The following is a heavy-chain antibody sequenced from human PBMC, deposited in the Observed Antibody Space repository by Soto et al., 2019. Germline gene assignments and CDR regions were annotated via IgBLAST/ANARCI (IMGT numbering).Heavy chain of an antibody. CDR3: ARQKVSRFYGEVDFFDY. V-gene: IGHV4-4*02. J-gene: IGHJ4*02. Sequence: QVQLQESGPGLVKPSETLSLTCAVFGDSMDNNRWWGCVRQSPGKGLEWIGEVTRSGSTNYNQSLKSRVTISIATSNKTLSLHLSSVTAADTAVYYCARQKVSRFYGEVDFFDYWGLGTLVTVSS. CDR2: VTRSGST. D-gene: IGHD4-17*01. CDR1: GDSMDNNRW.